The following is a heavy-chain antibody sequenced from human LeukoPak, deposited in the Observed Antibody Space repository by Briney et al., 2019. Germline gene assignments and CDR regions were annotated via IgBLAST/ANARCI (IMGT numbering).Heavy chain of an antibody. CDR3: ARRYFDWFLGAGGSLDI. CDR2: IKQDGSEK. V-gene: IGHV3-7*01. D-gene: IGHD3-9*01. J-gene: IGHJ3*02. CDR1: GFTFRSYW. Sequence: PGGSLRLSCAGSGFTFRSYWMHWVRQAPGKGLEWVANIKQDGSEKYYVDSVKGRFTISRDNANDPVYLQMNSLRAEDTAVYYCARRYFDWFLGAGGSLDIWGQGTMVTVSS.